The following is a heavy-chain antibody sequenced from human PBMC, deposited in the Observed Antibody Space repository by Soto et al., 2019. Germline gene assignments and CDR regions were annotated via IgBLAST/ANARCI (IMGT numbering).Heavy chain of an antibody. CDR3: ARHGIITIFGVASRSMDV. CDR1: GYSFTSYW. J-gene: IGHJ6*02. Sequence: GESLKISCKGSGYSFTSYWISWVRQMPGKGLEWMGRIDPSDSYTNYSPSFQGHVTISADKSISTAYLQWSSLKASDTAMYYCARHGIITIFGVASRSMDVWGQGTTVTVS. CDR2: IDPSDSYT. V-gene: IGHV5-10-1*01. D-gene: IGHD3-3*01.